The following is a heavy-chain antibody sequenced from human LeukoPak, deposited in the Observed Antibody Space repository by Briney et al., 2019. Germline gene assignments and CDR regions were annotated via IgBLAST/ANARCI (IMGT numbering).Heavy chain of an antibody. CDR2: IYHSGST. CDR1: GYPISSGYY. J-gene: IGHJ4*02. Sequence: PSETLSLTCAVSGYPISSGYYWGWIRQPPGKGLEWIGSIYHSGSTYYNPSLKSRVTISVDTSKNQFSLKLSSVTAADTAVYYCARRGYGDYLDYWGQGTLVTVSS. CDR3: ARRGYGDYLDY. D-gene: IGHD4-17*01. V-gene: IGHV4-38-2*01.